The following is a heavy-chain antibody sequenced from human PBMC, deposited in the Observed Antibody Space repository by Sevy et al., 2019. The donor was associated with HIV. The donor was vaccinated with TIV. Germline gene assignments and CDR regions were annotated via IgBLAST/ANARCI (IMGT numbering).Heavy chain of an antibody. CDR2: IYYSGSSGNT. D-gene: IGHD2-15*01. V-gene: IGHV4-59*01. J-gene: IGHJ6*02. Sequence: SETLSLTCTVSGGSISIYYWSWIWQPPGKGLEWIGSIYYSGSSGNTNYNPSLKSRVTISVDTSKSEFSLKLRSVTAADTAVYYCARAVGYYYYAMDVWGQGTTVTVSS. CDR3: ARAVGYYYYAMDV. CDR1: GGSISIYY.